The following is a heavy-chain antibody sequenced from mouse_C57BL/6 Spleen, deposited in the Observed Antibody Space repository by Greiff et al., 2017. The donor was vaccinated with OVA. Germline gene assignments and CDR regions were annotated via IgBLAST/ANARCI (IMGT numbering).Heavy chain of an antibody. CDR1: GFTFSSYT. V-gene: IGHV5-9*01. CDR2: ISGGGGNT. J-gene: IGHJ4*01. Sequence: EVKLVESGGGLVKPGGSLKLSCAASGFTFSSYTLSWARQTPEKRLVWVATISGGGGNTYYPASVKGRFPIFRDNARNTLYLQMSSLRSEDTALYYCARHPTTVRARDYWGQGTSVTVSS. CDR3: ARHPTTVRARDY. D-gene: IGHD1-1*01.